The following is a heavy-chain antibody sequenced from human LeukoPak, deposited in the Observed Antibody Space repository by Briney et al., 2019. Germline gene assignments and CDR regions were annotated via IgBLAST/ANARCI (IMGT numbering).Heavy chain of an antibody. Sequence: TGGSLRLSCAASGFSFSSHWMTWVRQAPGKGLEWVANIKPDGSDQFYVDSVKGRFTISRDNAKNSLFLQMNGLRAEDTAVYYCARARIDYWGQGTLVTVSS. CDR1: GFSFSSHW. V-gene: IGHV3-7*04. CDR2: IKPDGSDQ. J-gene: IGHJ4*02. CDR3: ARARIDY.